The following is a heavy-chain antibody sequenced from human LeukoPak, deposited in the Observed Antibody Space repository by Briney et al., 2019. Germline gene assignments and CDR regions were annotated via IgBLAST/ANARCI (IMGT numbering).Heavy chain of an antibody. CDR3: ARERLDYGDYMHLEYYFDY. CDR2: ISSSGSTI. Sequence: PGGSLRLSCAASGFTFSDYYMSWIRQAPGKGLEWVSYISSSGSTIYYADSVKGRFTISRDNAKNSLYLQMNSLRAEDTAVYYCARERLDYGDYMHLEYYFDYWGQGTLVTVSS. CDR1: GFTFSDYY. D-gene: IGHD4-17*01. V-gene: IGHV3-11*04. J-gene: IGHJ4*02.